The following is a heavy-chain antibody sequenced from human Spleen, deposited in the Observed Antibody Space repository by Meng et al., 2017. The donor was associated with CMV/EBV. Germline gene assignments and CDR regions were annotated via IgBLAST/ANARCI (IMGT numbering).Heavy chain of an antibody. J-gene: IGHJ3*02. V-gene: IGHV3-23*01. D-gene: IGHD6-13*01. CDR1: GFTFSSYA. CDR3: ARYPAIAAAGLNDAFDI. Sequence: GESLKISCAASGFTFSSYAMSWVRQAPGKGLEWVSVISGSGASTYYADSVKGRFTISRDNSKKTLYLQMNSLRAEDTAVYYCARYPAIAAAGLNDAFDIWGQGTMVTVSS. CDR2: ISGSGAST.